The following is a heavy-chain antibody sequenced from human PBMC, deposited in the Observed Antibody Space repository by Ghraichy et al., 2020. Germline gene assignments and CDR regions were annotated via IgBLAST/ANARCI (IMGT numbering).Heavy chain of an antibody. CDR1: GFTFSSYS. CDR3: ARAEDIVVVPAAQDYGMDV. CDR2: ISGSSSYI. J-gene: IGHJ6*02. Sequence: GGSLRLSCAASGFTFSSYSMNWVRQAPGKGLEWVSSISGSSSYIYYADSVKGRFTISRDNAKNSLYLQMNSLRAEDTAVYYCARAEDIVVVPAAQDYGMDVWGQGTTVTVSS. V-gene: IGHV3-21*01. D-gene: IGHD2-2*01.